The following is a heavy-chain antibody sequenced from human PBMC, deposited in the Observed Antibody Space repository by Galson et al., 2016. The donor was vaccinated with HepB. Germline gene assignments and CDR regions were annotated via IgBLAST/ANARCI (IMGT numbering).Heavy chain of an antibody. CDR3: ARHLRTTVLTDAFDI. D-gene: IGHD4-23*01. CDR1: GYTFTDYH. Sequence: SVKVSCKASGYTFTDYHIQWVRQAPGQGLEWMGGIMPSLDTADYAQKFQGRVTITADESTSTVYMEVNSLRSEDTAVYYCARHLRTTVLTDAFDIWGRGTMVTVSS. CDR2: IMPSLDTA. V-gene: IGHV1-69*13. J-gene: IGHJ3*02.